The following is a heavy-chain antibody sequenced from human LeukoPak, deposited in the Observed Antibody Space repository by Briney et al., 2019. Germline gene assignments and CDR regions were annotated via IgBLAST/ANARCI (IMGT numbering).Heavy chain of an antibody. Sequence: GASVKVSCTASGYTFTSYYMHWVRQAPGQGLEWMGIINPSGGSTSYAQKFQGRVTMTRDMSTSTVYMELSSLRSEDTAVYYCARDLAAAAGRKNWFDPWGQGTLVTVSS. CDR2: INPSGGST. CDR1: GYTFTSYY. V-gene: IGHV1-46*01. CDR3: ARDLAAAAGRKNWFDP. D-gene: IGHD6-13*01. J-gene: IGHJ5*02.